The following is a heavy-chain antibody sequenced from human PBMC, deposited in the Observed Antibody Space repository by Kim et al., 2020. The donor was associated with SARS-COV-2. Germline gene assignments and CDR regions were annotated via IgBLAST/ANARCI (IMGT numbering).Heavy chain of an antibody. CDR3: ARGRYAGYYGMDV. V-gene: IGHV1-3*02. CDR1: GDTFANFA. CDR2: SNAGNFDT. D-gene: IGHD1-1*01. Sequence: ASVKVSCKGSGDTFANFAIHWVRQAPGQSLEWMGWSNAGNFDTKYSQEFQGRLTISRDTSASIVYMELSSLRSEDMAVYYCARGRYAGYYGMDVWGQGPRSPSP. J-gene: IGHJ6*02.